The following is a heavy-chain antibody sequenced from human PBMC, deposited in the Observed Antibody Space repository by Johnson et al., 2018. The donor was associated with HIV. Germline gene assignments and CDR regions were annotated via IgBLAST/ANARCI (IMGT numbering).Heavy chain of an antibody. Sequence: QVQLVESGGGVVQPGRSLRLSCAASRFTFSSYAMHWVRQAPGKGLEWVAVISYDGSKKYYADSVKGRFTISRDNSKNTLYLQMNSLRAEDTAVYYCAKQHEQLVEPDAFDIWGQGTMVTVSS. CDR1: RFTFSSYA. V-gene: IGHV3-30*18. CDR2: ISYDGSKK. J-gene: IGHJ3*02. CDR3: AKQHEQLVEPDAFDI. D-gene: IGHD6-6*01.